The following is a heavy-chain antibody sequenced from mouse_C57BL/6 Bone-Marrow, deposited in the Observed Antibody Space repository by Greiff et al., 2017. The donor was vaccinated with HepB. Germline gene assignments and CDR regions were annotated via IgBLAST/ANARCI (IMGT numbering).Heavy chain of an antibody. J-gene: IGHJ4*01. CDR3: ARSKSSYYAMDY. CDR2: IYPGDGDT. Sequence: QVQLKESGPELVKPGASVKISCKASGYAFSSSWMNWVKQRPGKGLEWIGRIYPGDGDTNYNGKFKGKATLTADKSSSTAYMQLSSLTSEDSAVYFCARSKSSYYAMDYWGQGTSVTVSS. D-gene: IGHD1-3*01. CDR1: GYAFSSSW. V-gene: IGHV1-82*01.